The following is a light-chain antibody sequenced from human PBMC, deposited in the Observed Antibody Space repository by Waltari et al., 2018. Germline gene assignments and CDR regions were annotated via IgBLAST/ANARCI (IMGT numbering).Light chain of an antibody. Sequence: VMTHSPDSLSVSVGDRATINCKSSQSVLYSSNNKNYLAWYQQKPGQPPKLLIYWASTRESGVPDRFSGSGSGTDFTLTISSLQAEDVAVYYCQQYYSTPQTFGQGTKLEIK. CDR2: WAS. J-gene: IGKJ2*01. V-gene: IGKV4-1*01. CDR1: QSVLYSSNNKNY. CDR3: QQYYSTPQT.